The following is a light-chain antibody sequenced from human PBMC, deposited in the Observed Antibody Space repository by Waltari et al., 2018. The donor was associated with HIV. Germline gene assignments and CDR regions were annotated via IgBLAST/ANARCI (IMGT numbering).Light chain of an antibody. V-gene: IGLV2-14*01. CDR1: SADVGGYNL. CDR3: SSYTRSISVA. J-gene: IGLJ2*01. CDR2: ADR. Sequence: QSALTQPASVSGSPGQSITITCTGTSADVGGYNLVSWYQHHSGAAPKLIIFADRARPSGVSSRFSASKSGNTATLTITGLLPDDEADYYCSSYTRSISVAFGGGTRVTV.